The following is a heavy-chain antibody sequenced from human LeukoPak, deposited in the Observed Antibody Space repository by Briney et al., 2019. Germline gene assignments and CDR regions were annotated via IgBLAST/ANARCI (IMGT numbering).Heavy chain of an antibody. CDR1: GFTLSRYS. CDR2: ISTDSDYI. CDR3: VRASYSSTWYLDS. D-gene: IGHD6-13*01. V-gene: IGHV3-21*01. J-gene: IGHJ4*02. Sequence: AGGSLRLSCEVSGFTLSRYSMNWVRQAPGKGLEWVSAISTDSDYIYYGDSVKGRFTVSRENAKNSLYLQMNSLRAEDTALYYCVRASYSSTWYLDSWGQGTPVTVSS.